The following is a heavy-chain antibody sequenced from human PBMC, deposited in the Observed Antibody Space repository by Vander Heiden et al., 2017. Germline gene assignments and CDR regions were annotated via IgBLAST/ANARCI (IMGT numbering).Heavy chain of an antibody. Sequence: QVQLVESGGGVVQPGRSLRLSCAAPGFTFSSYGMHWVRQAPGKGLEWVAVISYDGSNKYYADSVKGRFTISRDNSKNTLYLQMNSLRAEDTAVYYCAKDRPEYGDYDWFDPWGQGTLVTVSS. CDR3: AKDRPEYGDYDWFDP. V-gene: IGHV3-30*18. CDR1: GFTFSSYG. CDR2: ISYDGSNK. J-gene: IGHJ5*02. D-gene: IGHD4-17*01.